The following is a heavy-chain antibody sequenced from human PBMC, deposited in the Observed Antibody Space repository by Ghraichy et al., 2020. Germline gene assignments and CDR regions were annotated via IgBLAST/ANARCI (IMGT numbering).Heavy chain of an antibody. V-gene: IGHV2-70*11. CDR1: GFSLNTRGMC. J-gene: IGHJ4*02. CDR3: ERENVTLSGNSIYEY. Sequence: SGPTLVKPTQTLTLTCTFSGFSLNTRGMCVTWIRQPPGKALEWLARIDSNDDKYFRSSLKTRLIISKDTSKNQVVLTMANLDPVDTATYYCERENVTLSGNSIYEYWGQGTLVTVSS. D-gene: IGHD4-23*01. CDR2: IDSNDDK.